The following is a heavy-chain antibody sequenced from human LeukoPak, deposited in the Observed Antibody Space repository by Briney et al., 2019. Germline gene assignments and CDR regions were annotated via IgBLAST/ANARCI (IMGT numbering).Heavy chain of an antibody. CDR2: IWYDGSNK. CDR3: ASYCGGDCSTY. D-gene: IGHD2-21*02. V-gene: IGHV3-33*01. CDR1: GFTFSSYG. J-gene: IGHJ4*02. Sequence: PGRSLRLSCAASGFTFSSYGMHWVRQAPGKGLEWVAVIWYDGSNKYYADSVKGRFTISRDNSKNTLYLQMNSLRAEDTAVYYCASYCGGDCSTYWGQGTLVTVSS.